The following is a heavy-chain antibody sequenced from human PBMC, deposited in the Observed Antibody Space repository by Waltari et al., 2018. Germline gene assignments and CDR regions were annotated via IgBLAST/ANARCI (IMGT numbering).Heavy chain of an antibody. Sequence: EVQLLESGGGLVQPGGSLRLSCAASGFSFSSYSMSWVRQAPGKGLEWVSAIHGSGGRTCYADTVKGRFTTSRDNSKNTLELQMNSQRAEDTGVEYCAKDGNVGAPGWAFDIWGQGTMVTVSS. CDR1: GFSFSSYS. CDR3: AKDGNVGAPGWAFDI. D-gene: IGHD1-26*01. J-gene: IGHJ3*02. CDR2: IHGSGGRT. V-gene: IGHV3-23*01.